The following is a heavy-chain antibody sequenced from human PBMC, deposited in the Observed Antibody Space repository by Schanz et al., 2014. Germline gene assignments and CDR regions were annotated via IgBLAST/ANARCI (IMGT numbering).Heavy chain of an antibody. J-gene: IGHJ4*02. Sequence: EVHLVESGRGLVQPGGSLRLSCAASGITFSSHSFNWVRQAPGKGLEWISYITYNGGTIYYADSVKGRFTISRDNSKNSLYLQMNSLRAEDTAVYYCAKDAENTAMITDYFDYWGQGTLVTVSS. CDR2: ITYNGGTI. CDR1: GITFSSHS. D-gene: IGHD5-18*01. V-gene: IGHV3-48*04. CDR3: AKDAENTAMITDYFDY.